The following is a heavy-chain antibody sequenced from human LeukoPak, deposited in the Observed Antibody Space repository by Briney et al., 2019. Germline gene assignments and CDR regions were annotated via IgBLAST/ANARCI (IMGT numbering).Heavy chain of an antibody. D-gene: IGHD5-18*01. Sequence: GGSLRLSCAASGFTFSSYSINWVRQAPGKGLEWVSSISSSSSYIYYADSVKGRFTISRDNAKNSLYLQMNSLRAEDTAVYYCARDVIQEDTAMVPFDYWGQGTLVTVSS. CDR2: ISSSSSYI. J-gene: IGHJ4*02. CDR1: GFTFSSYS. CDR3: ARDVIQEDTAMVPFDY. V-gene: IGHV3-21*01.